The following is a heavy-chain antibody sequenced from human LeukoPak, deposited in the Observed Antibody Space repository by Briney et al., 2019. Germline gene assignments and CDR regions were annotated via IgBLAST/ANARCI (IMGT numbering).Heavy chain of an antibody. CDR1: GGSISSSSYY. V-gene: IGHV4-39*07. J-gene: IGHJ5*02. CDR2: IYYSGST. CDR3: AREIGFGPDWFDP. D-gene: IGHD3-3*01. Sequence: PSETLSLTCTVSGGSISSSSYYWGWIRQPPGKGLEWIGSIYYSGSTYYNPSLKSRVTISVDTSKNQFSLKLSSVTAADTAVYYCAREIGFGPDWFDPWGQGTLVTVSS.